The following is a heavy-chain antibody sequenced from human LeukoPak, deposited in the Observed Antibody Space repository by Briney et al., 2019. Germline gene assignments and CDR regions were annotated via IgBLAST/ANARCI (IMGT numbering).Heavy chain of an antibody. CDR3: ARNNWFDP. CDR2: IYSRGNT. J-gene: IGHJ5*02. V-gene: IGHV4-39*07. Sequence: PSETLSLTCTVSGASISSSSSYWGWIRQPPGKGLEWLGNIYSRGNTYYKPSLRSRVTISIDTSKNQFSLRLTSVTAADTAVYYCARNNWFDPWGQGTLVTVSS. CDR1: GASISSSSSY.